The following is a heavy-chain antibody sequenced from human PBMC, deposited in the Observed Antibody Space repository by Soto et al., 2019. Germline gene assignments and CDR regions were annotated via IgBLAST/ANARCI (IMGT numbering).Heavy chain of an antibody. J-gene: IGHJ3*02. D-gene: IGHD5-18*01. CDR2: ITGAGDGT. V-gene: IGHV3-74*01. Sequence: EVQLVESGGGLVKPGGSLRLPWVASGLTIENSGMHWVRQTPGRGLRWVSRITGAGDGTLYADSVQGRFTISRDNAKNTVYLHMTGLRVEETAVYYCARAQKWRQLSLNVFDIWGQGTTVTVSS. CDR3: ARAQKWRQLSLNVFDI. CDR1: GLTIENSG.